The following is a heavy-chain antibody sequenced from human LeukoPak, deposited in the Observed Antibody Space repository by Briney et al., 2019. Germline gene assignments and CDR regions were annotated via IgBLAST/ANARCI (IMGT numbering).Heavy chain of an antibody. Sequence: SETLSLICTVSGGSISSSDYYGAWIRQPPGKGLEWIGSIYYSGNTYYNPSLKSRVTISVDTSKNQFSLTLSSVTAADTAVYYCASHRRYTTGSEEFDYWGQGTLVTVSS. CDR1: GGSISSSDYY. V-gene: IGHV4-39*01. CDR3: ASHRRYTTGSEEFDY. D-gene: IGHD2/OR15-2a*01. CDR2: IYYSGNT. J-gene: IGHJ4*02.